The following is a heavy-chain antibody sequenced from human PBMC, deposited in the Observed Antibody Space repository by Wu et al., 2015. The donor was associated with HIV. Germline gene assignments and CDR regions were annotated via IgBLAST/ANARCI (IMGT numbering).Heavy chain of an antibody. CDR2: IVPLFDAP. J-gene: IGHJ4*02. V-gene: IGHV1-69*13. D-gene: IGHD2-2*01. CDR1: GGTFSTYA. CDR3: ASQFDSRTYESYAFDF. Sequence: QVQLVQSGAEVKKPGSSVRVSCKASGGTFSTYAISWVRQAPGQGLEWMGRIVPLFDAPNYAQRFHDRLTITADGSTTTAYMELSNLRSEDTAVYYCASQFDSRTYESYAFDFWGQGTLVTVSS.